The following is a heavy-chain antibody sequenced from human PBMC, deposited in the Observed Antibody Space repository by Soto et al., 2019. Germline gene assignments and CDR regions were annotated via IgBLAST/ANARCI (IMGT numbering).Heavy chain of an antibody. CDR3: PGSFSGRAGMDV. CDR1: GDSVSSNSAA. J-gene: IGHJ6*02. CDR2: TYYRSKWYN. D-gene: IGHD3-10*01. V-gene: IGHV6-1*01. Sequence: SQTLSLTCAISGDSVSSNSAAWNWIRQSPSRGLEWLGRTYYRSKWYNDYAVSVKSRLTINPDTSKHQFSLQLNSVTPEDTAVYYCPGSFSGRAGMDVWGQGTSVTVSS.